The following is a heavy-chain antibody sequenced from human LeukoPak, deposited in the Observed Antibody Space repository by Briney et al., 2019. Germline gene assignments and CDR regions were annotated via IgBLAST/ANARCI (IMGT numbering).Heavy chain of an antibody. D-gene: IGHD1-7*01. V-gene: IGHV3-21*01. J-gene: IGHJ3*02. CDR3: ARDCLGTTDASDI. CDR1: GFTFSSYS. Sequence: GGSLRLSCAASGFTFSSYSMNWVRQAPGKGLEWVSSISSSSSYIYYADSVKGRFTISRDNAKNSLYLQMNSLRAEDTAVYYCARDCLGTTDASDIWGQGTMVTVSS. CDR2: ISSSSSYI.